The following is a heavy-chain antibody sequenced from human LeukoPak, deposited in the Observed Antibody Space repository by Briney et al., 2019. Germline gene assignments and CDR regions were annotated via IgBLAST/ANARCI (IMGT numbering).Heavy chain of an antibody. J-gene: IGHJ4*02. V-gene: IGHV3-23*01. CDR1: GFTFSSYA. D-gene: IGHD6-13*01. CDR3: AKVRGAAPKMSYFDY. CDR2: ISGSGGST. Sequence: PGGSLRLSCAASGFTFSSYAMSWVRQAPGKGLHWVAAISGSGGSTYYADSVKGRFTISRDNSKNTQYLQMNSLRAEDTAVYYCAKVRGAAPKMSYFDYWGQGTLVTVSS.